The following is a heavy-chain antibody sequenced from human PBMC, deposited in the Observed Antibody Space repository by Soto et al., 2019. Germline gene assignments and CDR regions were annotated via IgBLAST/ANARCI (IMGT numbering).Heavy chain of an antibody. Sequence: QVQLVESGGGVVQPGRSLRLSCAASGFTFSSYGMHWVRQAPGKGLEWVAVISYDGRNKYYADSMKGRFTTSRDNSKNTRYRQMNSLKAEDTAVYYCDKECQDCGGDRAYFDLWGRGTLVTVAS. CDR3: DKECQDCGGDRAYFDL. CDR1: GFTFSSYG. D-gene: IGHD2-21*02. V-gene: IGHV3-30*18. CDR2: ISYDGRNK. J-gene: IGHJ2*01.